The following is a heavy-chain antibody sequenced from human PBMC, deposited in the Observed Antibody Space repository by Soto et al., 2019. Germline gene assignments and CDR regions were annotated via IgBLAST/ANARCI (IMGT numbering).Heavy chain of an antibody. D-gene: IGHD6-13*01. CDR2: IIPILGIA. V-gene: IGHV1-69*02. Sequence: SVKVSCKASGGTFSSYTISWVRQAPGQGLEWMGRIIPILGIANYAQKFQGRVTITADKSTSTAYMELSSLRSEDTAVYYCARLPTSSSSNWFDPWGQGTLVTVSS. CDR3: ARLPTSSSSNWFDP. CDR1: GGTFSSYT. J-gene: IGHJ5*02.